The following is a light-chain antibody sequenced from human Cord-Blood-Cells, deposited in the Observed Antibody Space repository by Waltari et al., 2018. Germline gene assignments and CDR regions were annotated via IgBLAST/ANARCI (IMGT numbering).Light chain of an antibody. J-gene: IGKJ4*01. V-gene: IGKV1-39*01. Sequence: DIQMTQSPSSLSASVGDRVTITCRASQSISSYLNWYQQKPGKVPKLLIYAASSLQSGVSSRFSGSGSGTDFTLTISSLQPEYFATYYCQQSYSTLTFGGGTKVEIK. CDR2: AAS. CDR1: QSISSY. CDR3: QQSYSTLT.